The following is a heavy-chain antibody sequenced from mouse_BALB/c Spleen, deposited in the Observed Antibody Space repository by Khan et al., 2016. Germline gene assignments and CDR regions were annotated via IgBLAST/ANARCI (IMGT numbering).Heavy chain of an antibody. D-gene: IGHD1-1*01. Sequence: QIQLVQSGPELKKPGETVKISCKASGYTFTNYGMNWVKQAPGKGLKWMGWINTNTGEPTYAEEFKGRFAFSLETSASTAYLQIKHLKNEDTATYFCAEDYYGSNWFAYGGQGTLVTVPA. CDR1: GYTFTNYG. V-gene: IGHV9-3*02. CDR3: AEDYYGSNWFAY. CDR2: INTNTGEP. J-gene: IGHJ3*01.